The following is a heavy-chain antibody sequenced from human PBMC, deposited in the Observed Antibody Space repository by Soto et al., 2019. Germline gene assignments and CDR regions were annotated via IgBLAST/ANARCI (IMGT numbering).Heavy chain of an antibody. CDR3: ARDQGYCSGGSCYGGRAFDI. D-gene: IGHD2-15*01. Sequence: GGSLRLSCAASGFTFSSYSMNWVRQAPGKGLEWVSFISSSSSYIYYADSVKGRFTISRDNAKNSLYLQMNSLRAEDTAVYYCARDQGYCSGGSCYGGRAFDIWGQGTMVTVSS. J-gene: IGHJ3*02. CDR2: ISSSSSYI. V-gene: IGHV3-21*01. CDR1: GFTFSSYS.